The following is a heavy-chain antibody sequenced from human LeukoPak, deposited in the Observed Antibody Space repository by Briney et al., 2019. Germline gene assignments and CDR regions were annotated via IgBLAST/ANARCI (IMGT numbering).Heavy chain of an antibody. J-gene: IGHJ6*03. Sequence: GGSLRLSCAVSGFTFSSYAMSWVRQAPGKGLEWVSAISGSGGSTYYADSVKGRFTISRDNSKNTLYLQMNSLRAEDTAVYYCAKDPYSSSLVPRYMDVWGKGTTVTVSS. CDR2: ISGSGGST. D-gene: IGHD6-13*01. V-gene: IGHV3-23*01. CDR3: AKDPYSSSLVPRYMDV. CDR1: GFTFSSYA.